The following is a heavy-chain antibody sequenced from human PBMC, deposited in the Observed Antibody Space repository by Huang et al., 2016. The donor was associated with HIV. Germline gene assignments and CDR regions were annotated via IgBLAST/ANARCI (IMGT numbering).Heavy chain of an antibody. D-gene: IGHD3-10*01. CDR2: IYYSGST. CDR3: ARDTMVRGFDY. Sequence: QVQLQESGPGLVKPSETLSLTCTVSGGSISSHYWSWFRQPPGKGLEGIGSIYYSGSTNYNPSLKSRVTISVDTSKNQFSLKLSSVTAADTAVYYCARDTMVRGFDYWGQGTLVTVSS. J-gene: IGHJ4*02. V-gene: IGHV4-59*11. CDR1: GGSISSHY.